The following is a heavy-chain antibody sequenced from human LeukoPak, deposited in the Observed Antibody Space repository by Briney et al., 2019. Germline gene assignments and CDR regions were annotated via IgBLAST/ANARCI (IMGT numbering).Heavy chain of an antibody. D-gene: IGHD1-26*01. Sequence: SETLSLTCTVSGGSISSGSYYWSWIRQPAGKGLEWIGRIYTSGSTNYNPSLKSRVTMSVDTSKNQFSLKLSSVTAADTAVYYCARDIVGATTAWFDPWGQGTLVTVSS. CDR3: ARDIVGATTAWFDP. V-gene: IGHV4-61*02. CDR1: GGSISSGSYY. J-gene: IGHJ5*02. CDR2: IYTSGST.